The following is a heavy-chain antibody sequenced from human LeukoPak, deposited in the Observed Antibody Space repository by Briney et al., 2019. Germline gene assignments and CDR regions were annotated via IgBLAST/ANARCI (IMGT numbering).Heavy chain of an antibody. D-gene: IGHD1-26*01. CDR2: TYYRSKWYN. CDR1: GDSVSSNSAA. CDR3: ARDEGNIVGASNAFDI. Sequence: SQTLSLTCATSGDSVSSNSAAWTWIRQSPSRGLEWLGRTYYRSKWYNDYAVSVKSRITINPDTSKNQFSLQLNSVTPEDTAVYYCARDEGNIVGASNAFDIWGQGTMVTVSS. V-gene: IGHV6-1*01. J-gene: IGHJ3*02.